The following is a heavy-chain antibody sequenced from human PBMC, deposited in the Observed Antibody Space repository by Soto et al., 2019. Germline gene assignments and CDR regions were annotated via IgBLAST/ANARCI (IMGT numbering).Heavy chain of an antibody. Sequence: ASVKVSCKASGYSFISYGMHWARQAPGQRLEWMRWIDADNGNTKYSEKFQGRVTITRDTSASTVYMELSSLRSEDTAVYYCARVGGSTNYFKGYYMDVWGKGTTVTVSS. J-gene: IGHJ6*03. CDR3: ARVGGSTNYFKGYYMDV. CDR1: GYSFISYG. D-gene: IGHD3-10*01. CDR2: IDADNGNT. V-gene: IGHV1-3*01.